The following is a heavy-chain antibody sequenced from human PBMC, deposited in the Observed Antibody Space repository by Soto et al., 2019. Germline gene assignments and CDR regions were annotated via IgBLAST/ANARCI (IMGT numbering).Heavy chain of an antibody. D-gene: IGHD3-3*01. Sequence: GGSLRLSCAASGFIFSTYWMTWVRQAPGQGLEWVANIQQDGSEKNYVDSVKGRFTISRDNAKNSLYLQMNSLRVEDTAVYYCARVSGENDFWSGYYGNYYDMDVWGQGTTVTVSS. J-gene: IGHJ6*02. CDR3: ARVSGENDFWSGYYGNYYDMDV. CDR2: IQQDGSEK. V-gene: IGHV3-7*01. CDR1: GFIFSTYW.